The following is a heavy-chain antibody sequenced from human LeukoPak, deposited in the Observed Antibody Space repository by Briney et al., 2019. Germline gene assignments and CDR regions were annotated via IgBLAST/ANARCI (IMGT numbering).Heavy chain of an antibody. J-gene: IGHJ4*02. CDR1: GYTFISYG. CDR3: ARDRHYYDSGSYPY. CDR2: ISAYNGNT. V-gene: IGHV1-18*01. Sequence: ASVKVSCKASGYTFISYGISWVRQAPGRGLEWMGWISAYNGNTNYAQRLQGRVTMTTDTSTSTAYMELRSLRSDDTAVYYCARDRHYYDSGSYPYWGQGTLVTVSS. D-gene: IGHD3-10*01.